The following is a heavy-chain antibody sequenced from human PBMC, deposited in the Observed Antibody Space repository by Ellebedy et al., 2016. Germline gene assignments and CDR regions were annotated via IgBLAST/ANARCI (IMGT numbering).Heavy chain of an antibody. CDR1: GGSISSYY. J-gene: IGHJ4*02. CDR2: IYYSGST. Sequence: SEILSLTXTVSGGSISSYYWSWIRQPPGKGLEWIGYIYYSGSTNYNPSLKSRVTISVDTSKNQFSLKLSSVTAADTAVYYCARVARDSSGYYYSNYYYIDYWGQGTLVTVSS. V-gene: IGHV4-59*01. D-gene: IGHD3-22*01. CDR3: ARVARDSSGYYYSNYYYIDY.